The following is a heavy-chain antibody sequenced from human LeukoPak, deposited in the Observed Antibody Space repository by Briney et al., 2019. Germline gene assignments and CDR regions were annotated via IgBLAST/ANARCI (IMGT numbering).Heavy chain of an antibody. CDR2: ISASGYST. CDR1: EFTFSTYA. V-gene: IGHV3-23*01. D-gene: IGHD4-17*01. J-gene: IGHJ4*02. Sequence: GGSLRLSCAVSEFTFSTYAMSWVRQAPGKGLEWVSAISASGYSTYYADSVKGRFTISRDNSKNTLYLQMNSLRAEDTAIYYCAKLTVTRPGDYWGQGTLVTVSS. CDR3: AKLTVTRPGDY.